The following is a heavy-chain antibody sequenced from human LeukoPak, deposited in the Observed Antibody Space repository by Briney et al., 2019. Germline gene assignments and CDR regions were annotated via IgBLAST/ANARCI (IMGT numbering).Heavy chain of an antibody. D-gene: IGHD6-13*01. CDR3: ARDVGIAAAGTRGWWFDP. Sequence: ASVTVSCKASGYTFTSYDINWVRQATGQGLEWMGWMNPNSGNTGYAQKFQGRVTITRNTSISTAYMELSSLRSEDTAVYYCARDVGIAAAGTRGWWFDPWGQGTLVTVSS. CDR2: MNPNSGNT. J-gene: IGHJ5*02. CDR1: GYTFTSYD. V-gene: IGHV1-8*03.